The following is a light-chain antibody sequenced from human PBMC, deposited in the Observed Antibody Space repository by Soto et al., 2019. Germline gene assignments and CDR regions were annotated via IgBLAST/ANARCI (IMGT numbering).Light chain of an antibody. CDR1: SSDVGRYNL. CDR3: CSYAGSDTPYD. V-gene: IGLV2-23*01. Sequence: QSLLAQPASVSGSPGQSITISCTGTSSDVGRYNLVSWYQQHPGKAPKLMIYEGSKRPSGVSNRFSGSKSANTASLTISGLQAEDEADYYCCSYAGSDTPYDCGTAIKVTVL. J-gene: IGLJ1*01. CDR2: EGS.